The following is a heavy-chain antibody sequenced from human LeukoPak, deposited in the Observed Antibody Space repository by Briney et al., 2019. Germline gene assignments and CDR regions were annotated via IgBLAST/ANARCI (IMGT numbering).Heavy chain of an antibody. J-gene: IGHJ5*02. D-gene: IGHD3-9*01. CDR2: ISAYNGNT. CDR1: GYTFTSYG. CDR3: ARAEHGDYDILTGYYKSNWFDP. V-gene: IGHV1-18*01. Sequence: PGASVKVSCKASGYTFTSYGISWVRQAPGQGLEWMGWISAYNGNTNYAQKLQGRVTMTTDTSTSTAYMELRSLRSDDTAVYYCARAEHGDYDILTGYYKSNWFDPWGQGTLVTVSS.